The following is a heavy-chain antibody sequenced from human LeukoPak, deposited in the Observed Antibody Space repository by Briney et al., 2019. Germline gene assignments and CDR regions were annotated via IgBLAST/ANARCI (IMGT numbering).Heavy chain of an antibody. CDR1: GGSISSYY. J-gene: IGHJ4*02. CDR3: ARVNAEAFDY. V-gene: IGHV4-4*07. Sequence: SETLSLTCTVSGGSISSYYWSWIRQPAGKGLDWIGRIYTSGSTNYNPSLKSRVTMSVDTSKNQFSLKLSSVTAADTAVYYCARVNAEAFDYWGQGTLLTVSS. CDR2: IYTSGST.